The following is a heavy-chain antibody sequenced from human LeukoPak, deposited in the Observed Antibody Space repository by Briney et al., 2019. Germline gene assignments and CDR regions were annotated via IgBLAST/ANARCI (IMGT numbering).Heavy chain of an antibody. Sequence: PGGSLRLSCAASGFTFSSYAMSWVRQTPGKGPEWVSAISGSSGTTYYADSVKGRFTISRDNSKNTLYLQMNSLKTEDTAVYYCTRPLDYDSSGPDAFDIWGQGTMVTVSS. CDR3: TRPLDYDSSGPDAFDI. J-gene: IGHJ3*02. CDR1: GFTFSSYA. D-gene: IGHD3-22*01. V-gene: IGHV3-23*01. CDR2: ISGSSGTT.